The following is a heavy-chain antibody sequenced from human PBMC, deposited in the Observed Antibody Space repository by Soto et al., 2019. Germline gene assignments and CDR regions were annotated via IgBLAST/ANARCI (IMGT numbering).Heavy chain of an antibody. J-gene: IGHJ4*02. CDR3: ARAVAVPADFDY. V-gene: IGHV1-3*01. Sequence: ASVKVSCKASGYTFTSYAMHWVRQAPGQRLEWMGWINAGNGNTKCSQKFQDRVTITRDTSASTAYMELSSLRSEDTAVYYCARAVAVPADFDYWGQGTLVTVSS. D-gene: IGHD6-19*01. CDR1: GYTFTSYA. CDR2: INAGNGNT.